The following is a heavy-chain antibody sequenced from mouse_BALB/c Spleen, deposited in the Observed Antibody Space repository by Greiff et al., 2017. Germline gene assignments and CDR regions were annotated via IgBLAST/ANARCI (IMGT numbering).Heavy chain of an antibody. J-gene: IGHJ2*01. CDR1: GFTFSSYA. CDR3: AIHYFYFDY. D-gene: IGHD1-2*01. V-gene: IGHV5-6-5*01. CDR2: ISSGGST. Sequence: EVKVVESGGGLVKPGGSLKLSCAASGFTFSSYAMSWVRQTPEKRLEWVASISSGGSTYYPDSVKGRFTISRDNARNILYLQMSSLRSEDTAMYYCAIHYFYFDYWGQGTTLTVSS.